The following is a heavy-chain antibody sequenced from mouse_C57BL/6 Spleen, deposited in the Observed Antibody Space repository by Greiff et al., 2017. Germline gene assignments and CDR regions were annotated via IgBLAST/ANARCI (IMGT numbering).Heavy chain of an antibody. CDR3: ARPLLRYYAMDY. J-gene: IGHJ4*01. CDR2: IYPGDGDT. Sequence: QVQLQQSGAELVKPGASVKISCKASGYAFSSYWMNWVKQRPGKGLEWIGQIYPGDGDTNYNGKFKGKATLTADKSSSTAYMQRSSLTSEASAVYFCARPLLRYYAMDYWGQGTSVTVSS. V-gene: IGHV1-80*01. D-gene: IGHD1-2*01. CDR1: GYAFSSYW.